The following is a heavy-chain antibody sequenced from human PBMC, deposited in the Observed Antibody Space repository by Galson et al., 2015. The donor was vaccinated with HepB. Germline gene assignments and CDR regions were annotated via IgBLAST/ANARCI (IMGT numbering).Heavy chain of an antibody. J-gene: IGHJ4*02. Sequence: SLSLSCAASGFTFSSYWMSWVRQAPGKGLEWVANIKQDGSEKYYVDSVKGRFTISRDNAKNSLYLQMNSLRAEDTAVYYCARGLVGATDFDYWGQGTLVTVSS. CDR2: IKQDGSEK. CDR1: GFTFSSYW. V-gene: IGHV3-7*01. CDR3: ARGLVGATDFDY. D-gene: IGHD1-26*01.